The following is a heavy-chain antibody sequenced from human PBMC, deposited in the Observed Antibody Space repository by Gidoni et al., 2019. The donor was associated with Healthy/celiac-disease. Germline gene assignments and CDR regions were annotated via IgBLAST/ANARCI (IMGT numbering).Heavy chain of an antibody. CDR1: GFTFSSYA. V-gene: IGHV3-23*01. CDR3: AKDYAGILWWSVGKDV. D-gene: IGHD2-21*01. J-gene: IGHJ6*02. Sequence: EVQLLESGGGLVQPGGSLRLSCVASGFTFSSYAMSWVRQAPGTGLEWVSAISGSGGSTYYADSVKGRFTISRDNSKNTLYLQMNSLRAEDTAVYYCAKDYAGILWWSVGKDVWGQGTTVTVSS. CDR2: ISGSGGST.